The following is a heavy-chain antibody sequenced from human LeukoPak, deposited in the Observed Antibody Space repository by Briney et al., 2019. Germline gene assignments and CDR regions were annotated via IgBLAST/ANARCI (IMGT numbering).Heavy chain of an antibody. V-gene: IGHV3-23*01. Sequence: GGSLRLSCAASGCTFSSYAMSWVRQAPGKGLEWVSAISGSGGSTYYADSVKGRFTISRDNSKNTLYLQMNSLRAEDTAVYYCAKGGLSSSWYGYYFDYWGQGTLVTVSS. CDR1: GCTFSSYA. D-gene: IGHD6-13*01. CDR2: ISGSGGST. J-gene: IGHJ4*02. CDR3: AKGGLSSSWYGYYFDY.